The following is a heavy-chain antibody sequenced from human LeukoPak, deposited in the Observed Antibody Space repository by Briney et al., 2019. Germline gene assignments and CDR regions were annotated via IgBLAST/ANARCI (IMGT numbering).Heavy chain of an antibody. V-gene: IGHV3-53*05. D-gene: IGHD2-2*01. CDR2: IYSDGRT. CDR1: GFTVSSNY. CDR3: AREDIVVVPAAKYYYYYGMDV. Sequence: GGSLRLSCAASGFTVSSNYMSWVRQAPGKGLEWVSVIYSDGRTYYADSVKGRFTISRDNSKNTLYLQMNSLRAEDTAVYYCAREDIVVVPAAKYYYYYGMDVWGQGTTVTVSS. J-gene: IGHJ6*02.